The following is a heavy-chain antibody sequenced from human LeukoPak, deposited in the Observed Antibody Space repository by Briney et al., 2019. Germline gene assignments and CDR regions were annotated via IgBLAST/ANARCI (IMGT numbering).Heavy chain of an antibody. D-gene: IGHD1-14*01. Sequence: SETLSLTCAVYGGSFSGYYWSWIRQPPGKGLEWIGEINPSGSTNYNPSLKSRVTISVDTSKNQFSLKLSSVTAADTAVYYCARDNNPHLNAFDIWGQGTMVTVSS. CDR2: INPSGST. V-gene: IGHV4-34*01. CDR1: GGSFSGYY. J-gene: IGHJ3*02. CDR3: ARDNNPHLNAFDI.